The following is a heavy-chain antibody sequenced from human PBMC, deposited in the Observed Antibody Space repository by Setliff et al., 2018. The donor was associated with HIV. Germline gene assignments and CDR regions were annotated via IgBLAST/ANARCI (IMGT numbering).Heavy chain of an antibody. CDR1: GGSFSGYY. V-gene: IGHV4-34*01. CDR3: VRDAGDSYLKGFWYFDL. Sequence: SETLSLTCAVYGGSFSGYYWSWIRQPPGKGLEWIGEINHSGSSNYNPSLKSRVTISVDTSKNQFSLRLNSVTAADTAVYYCVRDAGDSYLKGFWYFDLWGRGTLVTVSS. J-gene: IGHJ2*01. CDR2: INHSGSS. D-gene: IGHD1-26*01.